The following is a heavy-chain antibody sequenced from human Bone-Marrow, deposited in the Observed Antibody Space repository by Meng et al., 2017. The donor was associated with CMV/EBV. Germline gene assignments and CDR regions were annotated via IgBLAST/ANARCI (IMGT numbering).Heavy chain of an antibody. CDR2: IRYDGSNK. D-gene: IGHD3-3*01. CDR3: AKDPFFRFLEWLGGTALDY. V-gene: IGHV3-30*02. J-gene: IGHJ4*02. CDR1: GFTFSSYG. Sequence: GESLKISCAASGFTFSSYGMHWVRQAPGKGLEWVAFIRYDGSNKYYADSVKGRFTISRDNSKNTLYLQMNSLRAEDTAVYYCAKDPFFRFLEWLGGTALDYWGQGTLVTVSS.